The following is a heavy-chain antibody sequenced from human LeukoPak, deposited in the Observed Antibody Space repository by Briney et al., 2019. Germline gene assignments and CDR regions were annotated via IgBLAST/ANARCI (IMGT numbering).Heavy chain of an antibody. CDR2: INHSGST. Sequence: SETLSLTCAVYGGSFSGYYWSWIRQPPGKGLEWIGKINHSGSTNYNPSLKSRVTISVDTSKNQFSLKLSSVTAADTAVYYCATSYCGGDCYSRTGDYWGQGTLVTVSS. D-gene: IGHD2-21*02. CDR3: ATSYCGGDCYSRTGDY. J-gene: IGHJ4*02. V-gene: IGHV4-34*01. CDR1: GGSFSGYY.